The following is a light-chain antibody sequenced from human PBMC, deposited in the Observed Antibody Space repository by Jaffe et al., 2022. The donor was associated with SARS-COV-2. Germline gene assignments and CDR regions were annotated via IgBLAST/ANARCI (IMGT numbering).Light chain of an antibody. CDR3: QSYDSSLSVWV. J-gene: IGLJ3*02. V-gene: IGLV1-40*01. CDR2: DNI. CDR1: SSNIGAFYN. Sequence: QSVLTQPPSVSGAPGQRVTISCTGNSSNIGAFYNVHWYQQVPGTAPKLLIYDNINRPSGVPDRFSGSKSGTSASLAISGLQAEDEANYYCQSYDSSLSVWVFGGGTKLTVL.